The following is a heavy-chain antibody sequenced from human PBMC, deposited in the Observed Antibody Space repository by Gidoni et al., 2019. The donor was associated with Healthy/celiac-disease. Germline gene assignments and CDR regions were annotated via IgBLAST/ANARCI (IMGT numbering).Heavy chain of an antibody. CDR2: ISWDGGST. V-gene: IGHV3-43*01. D-gene: IGHD2-15*01. CDR1: GVTLDDYT. J-gene: IGHJ4*02. CDR3: AKDRYCSGGSCYSGIDY. Sequence: EVQLVASGGVVVQPGGSLRLSCAASGVTLDDYTMHWVRQAPGKGLEWVSLISWDGGSTYYADSVKGRFTISRDNSKNSLYLQMNSLRTEDTALYYCAKDRYCSGGSCYSGIDYWGQGTLVTVSS.